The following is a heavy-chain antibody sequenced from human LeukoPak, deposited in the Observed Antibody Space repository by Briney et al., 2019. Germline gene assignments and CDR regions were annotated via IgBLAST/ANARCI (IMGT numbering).Heavy chain of an antibody. CDR1: GGSISSYY. D-gene: IGHD4-23*01. CDR3: ARGRDGGNYTPLDY. J-gene: IGHJ4*02. V-gene: IGHV4-59*01. CDR2: IYYSGST. Sequence: SETLSLTCTVSGGSISSYYWSWIRQPPRKGLEWIGYIYYSGSTSYNPSLKSRVTISVDTSKNQFSLKLSSVTAADTAVYYCARGRDGGNYTPLDYWGQGTLVTVSS.